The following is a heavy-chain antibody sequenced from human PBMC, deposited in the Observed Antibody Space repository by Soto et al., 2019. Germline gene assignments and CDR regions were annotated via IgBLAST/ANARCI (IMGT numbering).Heavy chain of an antibody. J-gene: IGHJ2*01. CDR1: GGSISSYY. V-gene: IGHV4-59*01. CDR2: IYYSGST. Sequence: QVQLQESGPGLVKPSETLSLTCTVSGGSISSYYWSWIRQPPGKGLEWIGYIYYSGSTNYNPSLKSRVTISVDTSKNHFSLKLSSVTAADTAVYYRASSPQSTVVTQYWYFDLWGRGTLVTVSS. CDR3: ASSPQSTVVTQYWYFDL. D-gene: IGHD4-17*01.